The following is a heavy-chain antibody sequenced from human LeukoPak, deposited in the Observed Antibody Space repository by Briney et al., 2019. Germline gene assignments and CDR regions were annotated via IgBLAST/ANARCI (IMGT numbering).Heavy chain of an antibody. CDR2: IWYDGSNK. Sequence: PGRSLRLSCAASGFTFSSYGMHWVRQAPGKGLEWVAVIWYDGSNKYYADSVKGRFTISRDNSKNTLYLQMNSLRAEDTAVYYCAREGQQWLLLDYWGQGTLVTVSS. V-gene: IGHV3-33*01. CDR1: GFTFSSYG. D-gene: IGHD6-19*01. CDR3: AREGQQWLLLDY. J-gene: IGHJ4*02.